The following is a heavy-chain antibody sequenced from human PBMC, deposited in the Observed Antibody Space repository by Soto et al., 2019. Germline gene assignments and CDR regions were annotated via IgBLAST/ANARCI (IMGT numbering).Heavy chain of an antibody. Sequence: SETLSLTCTVSGGSISSYYWSWIRQPPGKGLEWIGYIYYSGSTNYNPSLKSRVTISVDTSKNQFSLKLSSVTAADTAVYYCASSHYDFWSGYYGDDAFDIWGQGTMVTVSS. CDR1: GGSISSYY. CDR2: IYYSGST. D-gene: IGHD3-3*01. J-gene: IGHJ3*02. CDR3: ASSHYDFWSGYYGDDAFDI. V-gene: IGHV4-59*01.